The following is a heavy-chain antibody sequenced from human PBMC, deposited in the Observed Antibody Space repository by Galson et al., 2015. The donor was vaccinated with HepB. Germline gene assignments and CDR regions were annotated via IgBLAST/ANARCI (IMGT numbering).Heavy chain of an antibody. J-gene: IGHJ3*02. CDR2: INPNSGGT. V-gene: IGHV1-2*04. CDR3: ARDGSEVGATFAFDI. CDR1: GYTFTGYY. Sequence: SVKVSCKASGYTFTGYYMHWVRQAPGQGLEWMGWINPNSGGTNYAQKFQGWVTMTRDTSISTAYMELSRLRSDDTAVYYCARDGSEVGATFAFDIWGQGTMVTVSS. D-gene: IGHD1-26*01.